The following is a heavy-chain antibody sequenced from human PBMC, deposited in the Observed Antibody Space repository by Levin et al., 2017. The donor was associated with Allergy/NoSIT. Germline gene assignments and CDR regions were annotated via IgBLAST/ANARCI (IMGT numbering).Heavy chain of an antibody. D-gene: IGHD3-16*01. Sequence: GGSLRLSCAASGFTFSSYAMHWVRQAPGKGLEWVAVISYDGSNKYYADSVKGRFTISRDNSKNTLYLQMNSLRAEDTAVYYCARGSKFGYYYYGMDVWGQGTTVTVSS. CDR3: ARGSKFGYYYYGMDV. V-gene: IGHV3-30-3*01. CDR2: ISYDGSNK. J-gene: IGHJ6*02. CDR1: GFTFSSYA.